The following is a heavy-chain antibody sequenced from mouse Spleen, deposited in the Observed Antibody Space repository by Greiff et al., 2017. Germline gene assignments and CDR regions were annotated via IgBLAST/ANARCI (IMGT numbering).Heavy chain of an antibody. J-gene: IGHJ3*01. CDR3: ASLDSSWIFFAY. Sequence: DVKLVESGGGLVQPGGSLKLSCAASGFTFSSYGMSWVRQTPDKRLELVATINSNGGSTYYPDSVKGRFTISRDNAKNTLYLQMSSLKSEDTAMYYCASLDSSWIFFAYWGQGTLVTVSA. CDR2: INSNGGST. D-gene: IGHD3-2*01. V-gene: IGHV5-6-3*01. CDR1: GFTFSSYG.